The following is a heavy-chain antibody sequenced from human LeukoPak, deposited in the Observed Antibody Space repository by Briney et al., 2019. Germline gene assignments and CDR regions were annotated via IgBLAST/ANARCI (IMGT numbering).Heavy chain of an antibody. CDR1: GGSISSSNW. D-gene: IGHD1-26*01. V-gene: IGHV4-4*02. CDR3: ARPRSGSPGRVDAFDI. Sequence: KTSETLSLTCAVSGGSISSSNWWSWVRQPPGKGLGWIGEIYHSGSTNYNPSLKGRVTISVDTSKNQFSLKLSSVTAADTAVYYCARPRSGSPGRVDAFDIWGQGTMVTVSS. CDR2: IYHSGST. J-gene: IGHJ3*02.